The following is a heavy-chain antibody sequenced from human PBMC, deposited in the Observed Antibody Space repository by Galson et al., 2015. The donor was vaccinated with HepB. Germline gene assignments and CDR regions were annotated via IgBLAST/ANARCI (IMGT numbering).Heavy chain of an antibody. D-gene: IGHD5-24*01. Sequence: SLRLSCAASGFTFSSYAMHWVRQAPGKGLEWVAVISYDGSNKYYADSVKGRFTISRDNSKNTLYLQMNSLRAEDTAVYYCARGGAMATTFDYWGQGTLVTVSS. CDR2: ISYDGSNK. V-gene: IGHV3-30*04. CDR3: ARGGAMATTFDY. CDR1: GFTFSSYA. J-gene: IGHJ4*02.